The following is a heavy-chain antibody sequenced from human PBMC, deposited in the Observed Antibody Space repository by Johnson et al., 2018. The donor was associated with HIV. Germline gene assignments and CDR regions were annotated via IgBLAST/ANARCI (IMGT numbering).Heavy chain of an antibody. CDR3: AREKPGTPRDAFDI. Sequence: VQLVESGGGVVQPGRSLRLSCAASGFPFSNYAMSWVRQAPGKGLEWVTVISYDGSNKYYADSVKGRFTISRDNSKNTLYLQVNSLSDEDTAVYDCAREKPGTPRDAFDIWGQGTMVTVSS. CDR1: GFPFSNYA. J-gene: IGHJ3*02. CDR2: ISYDGSNK. V-gene: IGHV3-30*04.